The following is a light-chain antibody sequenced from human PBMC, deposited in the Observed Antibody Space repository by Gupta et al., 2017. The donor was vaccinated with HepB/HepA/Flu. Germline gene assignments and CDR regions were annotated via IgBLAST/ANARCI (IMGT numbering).Light chain of an antibody. V-gene: IGLV1-40*01. CDR2: DHN. J-gene: IGLJ3*02. CDR1: SSNIGTPYN. Sequence: ISCTGSSSNIGTPYNIHWYQQLPGTSPKLIMYDHNNRPSGVPNRFSGSKSGTSASLAITGLQAEDEADYYCQSCDSSLSSWVFGGGTKLTVL. CDR3: QSCDSSLSSWV.